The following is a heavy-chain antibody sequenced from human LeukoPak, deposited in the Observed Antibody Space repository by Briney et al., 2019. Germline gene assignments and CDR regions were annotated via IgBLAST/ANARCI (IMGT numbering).Heavy chain of an antibody. CDR3: ARGLASGYPPIPFDY. J-gene: IGHJ4*02. CDR2: IIDTGST. Sequence: SETLSLTCAVYGGSFSGYYWTWIRQPPGKGLEWIGEIIDTGSTKYNSSLKSGVTISVDTSKNEFSLNLTSVTAADTAIYYCARGLASGYPPIPFDYWGQGTLVTVSS. CDR1: GGSFSGYY. V-gene: IGHV4-34*12. D-gene: IGHD3-3*01.